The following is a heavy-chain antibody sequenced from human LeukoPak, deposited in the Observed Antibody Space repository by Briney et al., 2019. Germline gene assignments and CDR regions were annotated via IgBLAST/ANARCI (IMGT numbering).Heavy chain of an antibody. V-gene: IGHV4-34*01. CDR3: ARGLFFNCLWFGELPNWFDY. CDR1: GGSFSGYY. D-gene: IGHD3-10*01. Sequence: SETLSLTCAVYGGSFSGYYWSWVRQPPGQGLEWVGEINHSGSTNYNPSLKSQVTISVDTSKNQFSLKLSSETAADTAVYYCARGLFFNCLWFGELPNWFDYWGQGTLVTVSS. J-gene: IGHJ5*01. CDR2: INHSGST.